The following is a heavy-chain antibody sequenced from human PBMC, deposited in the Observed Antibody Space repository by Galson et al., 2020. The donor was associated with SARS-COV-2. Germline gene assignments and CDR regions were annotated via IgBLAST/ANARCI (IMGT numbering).Heavy chain of an antibody. Sequence: GESLKISCKASGYIFTNYWIGWVRQKPGKGLEWMGIIYPGDSDTKYSPSFQGQVTISADTSINSAYLHWSSLKASDTAIYYCVRHCSGGSCINWGQVDYWGQGILVTVSS. V-gene: IGHV5-51*01. J-gene: IGHJ4*01. CDR1: GYIFTNYW. CDR3: VRHCSGGSCINWGQVDY. CDR2: IYPGDSDT. D-gene: IGHD2-15*01.